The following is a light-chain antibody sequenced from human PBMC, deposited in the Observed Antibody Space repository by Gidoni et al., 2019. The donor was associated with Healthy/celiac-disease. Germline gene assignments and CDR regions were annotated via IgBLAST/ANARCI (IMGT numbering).Light chain of an antibody. V-gene: IGKV3-11*01. CDR1: QSVRSY. J-gene: IGKJ1*01. CDR3: QQRSKWPKT. Sequence: VLPHSPATLSLSPGKRATLSCRASQSVRSYFAWYQQKPGQAPRLLIYDAANRATGLPARLSGSGSGTDGTLTMSSRETEEFAVDDCQQRSKWPKTFGEGTKVEIK. CDR2: DAA.